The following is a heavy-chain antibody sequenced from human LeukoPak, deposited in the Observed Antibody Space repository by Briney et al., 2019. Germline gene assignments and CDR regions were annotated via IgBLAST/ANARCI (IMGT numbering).Heavy chain of an antibody. D-gene: IGHD3-16*01. CDR1: GFTFSSYW. J-gene: IGHJ6*02. V-gene: IGHV3-7*03. CDR3: ARGGGLDV. Sequence: GGSLRLSCTASGFTFSSYWMNWARQAPGKGLEWVASINHNGNVNYYVDSVKGRFTISRDNAKNSLYLQRSNLRAEDTAVYFCARGGGLDVWGQGATVTVSS. CDR2: INHNGNVN.